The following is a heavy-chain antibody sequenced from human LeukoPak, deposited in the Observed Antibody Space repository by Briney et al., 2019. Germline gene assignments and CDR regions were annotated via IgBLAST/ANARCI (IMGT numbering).Heavy chain of an antibody. Sequence: SETLSLTCAVYGGSFSSYYWSWIRQPPGKGLEWIGEINHSGSTNYNPSLKSRVTISVDTSKNQFSLKLSSVTAADTAVYYCTRSGLTGMRKYPRADYYYYGMDVWGQGTAVTVSS. V-gene: IGHV4-34*01. CDR1: GGSFSSYY. D-gene: IGHD1-14*01. CDR3: TRSGLTGMRKYPRADYYYYGMDV. CDR2: INHSGST. J-gene: IGHJ6*02.